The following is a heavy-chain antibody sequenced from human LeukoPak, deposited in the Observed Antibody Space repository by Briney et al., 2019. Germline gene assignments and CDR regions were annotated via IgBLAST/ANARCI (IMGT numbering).Heavy chain of an antibody. CDR1: GFTFSRYW. Sequence: GGSLRLSCAASGFTFSRYWMHWVRQAPGKGLLWVSRINSDGSSTYYADSVKGRFTTSRDNAKNALHLQMNSLTAEDTAVYYCVLDLFSSFAFDIWGQGTMVTVAS. D-gene: IGHD3/OR15-3a*01. V-gene: IGHV3-74*01. CDR2: INSDGSST. CDR3: VLDLFSSFAFDI. J-gene: IGHJ3*02.